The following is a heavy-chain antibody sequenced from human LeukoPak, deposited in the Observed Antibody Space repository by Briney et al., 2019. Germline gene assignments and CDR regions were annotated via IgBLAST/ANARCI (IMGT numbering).Heavy chain of an antibody. CDR3: ARDSYGDYLGGGGDY. J-gene: IGHJ4*02. CDR1: GDTFTSYY. Sequence: GASVKVSCKASGDTFTSYYMHWVRQAPGQGLEWMGWINPNSGGTNYAQKFQGRVTMTRDTSISTAYMELSRLRSDDTAVYYCARDSYGDYLGGGGDYWGQGTLVTVSS. CDR2: INPNSGGT. D-gene: IGHD4-17*01. V-gene: IGHV1-2*02.